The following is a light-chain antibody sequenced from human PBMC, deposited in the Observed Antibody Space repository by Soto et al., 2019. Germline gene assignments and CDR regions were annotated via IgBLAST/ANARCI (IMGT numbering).Light chain of an antibody. Sequence: EIVMTQSPGSLSLFPGETATLSCRASQSVGSNLAWYQQKPGQTPRVLIYGASTRAIGIPARFSGSGFGTEFTLTISSLQSEDFVVYYCQQYSNWPLLSFGGGTKVDIK. CDR3: QQYSNWPLLS. CDR1: QSVGSN. V-gene: IGKV3-15*01. J-gene: IGKJ4*01. CDR2: GAS.